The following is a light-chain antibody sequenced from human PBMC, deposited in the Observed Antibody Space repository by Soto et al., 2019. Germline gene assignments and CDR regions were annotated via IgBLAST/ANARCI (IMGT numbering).Light chain of an antibody. J-gene: IGKJ1*01. Sequence: SMLTQSPGAVSLSQGERATLSCRASQSVSNNYLAWYQQKPGQAPRLLIYGASNRATGIPDRFSGSGSGTDFTLTISRLEPEDFAVYYCQQYNNWPRTFGQGTKVAIK. CDR1: QSVSNNY. CDR2: GAS. CDR3: QQYNNWPRT. V-gene: IGKV3-20*01.